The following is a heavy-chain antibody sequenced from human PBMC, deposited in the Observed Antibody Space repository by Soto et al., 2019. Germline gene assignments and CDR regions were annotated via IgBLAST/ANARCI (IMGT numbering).Heavy chain of an antibody. Sequence: PSETLSLTCAVYGGSFSGYYWSWIRQPPGKGLEWIGEINHSGSTNYNPSLKSRVTISVDTSKNHFSLKLSSVTAADTAVYYCARGSSWSKKFDYFAYWGQGTLVTVSS. CDR3: ARGSSWSKKFDYFAY. D-gene: IGHD6-13*01. CDR1: GGSFSGYY. J-gene: IGHJ4*02. V-gene: IGHV4-34*01. CDR2: INHSGST.